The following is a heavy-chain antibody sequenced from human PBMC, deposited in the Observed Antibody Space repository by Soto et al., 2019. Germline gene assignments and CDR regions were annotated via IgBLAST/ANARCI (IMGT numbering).Heavy chain of an antibody. D-gene: IGHD6-19*01. CDR1: GFTFSSYA. J-gene: IGHJ5*02. CDR3: ASQGQWLVHWFDP. V-gene: IGHV3-23*01. CDR2: ISGSGDST. Sequence: PGGSLRLSCAASGFTFSSYAMSWVRQAPWKGLEWVSGISGSGDSTYYADSVKGRFTISRDNSKNTLFLQMNSLRAEDTAVYYCASQGQWLVHWFDPWAQGTLVTVSS.